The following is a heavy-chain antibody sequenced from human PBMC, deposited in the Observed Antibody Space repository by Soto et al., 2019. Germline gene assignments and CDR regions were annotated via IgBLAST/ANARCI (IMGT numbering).Heavy chain of an antibody. CDR3: ATRMYSTSWYYFVS. J-gene: IGHJ4*02. CDR1: GFTFTNYA. CDR2: IGGGSGST. D-gene: IGHD6-13*01. V-gene: IGHV3-23*01. Sequence: EVHLLESGGGFVQPGGSLRLSCAASGFTFTNYALSWVRQAPGKGLEWVSTIGGGSGSTSYADSVKGRFSISRENSKNTWYLQMSSLRAEDTALYYCATRMYSTSWYYFVSWGQGTRVTVSS.